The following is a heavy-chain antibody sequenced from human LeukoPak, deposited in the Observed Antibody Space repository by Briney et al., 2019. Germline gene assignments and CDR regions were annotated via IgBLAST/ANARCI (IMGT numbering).Heavy chain of an antibody. CDR2: IYYSGST. D-gene: IGHD2-15*01. CDR3: ARGAEDIVVVVASNWFDP. J-gene: IGHJ5*02. Sequence: SETLSLTCAVSGGSISSSNWWSWVRQPPGKGLEWIGSIYYSGSTYYNPSLKSRVTISVDTSKNQFSLKLSSVTAADTAVYYCARGAEDIVVVVASNWFDPWGQGTLVTVSS. V-gene: IGHV4-4*02. CDR1: GGSISSSNW.